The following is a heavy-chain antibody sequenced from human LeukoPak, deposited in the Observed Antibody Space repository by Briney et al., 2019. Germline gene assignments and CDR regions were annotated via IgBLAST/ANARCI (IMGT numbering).Heavy chain of an antibody. D-gene: IGHD3-16*01. CDR1: GFTFSSYG. Sequence: GRSLRLSCAASGFTFSSYGMHWVRLAPGKGREWVAVVWYDGSNKYYADSVKGRFTISRDNSKNTLYLQMNSLRAEDTAVYYCARDRGSGALANFDYWGRGTLVTVSS. CDR2: VWYDGSNK. CDR3: ARDRGSGALANFDY. J-gene: IGHJ4*02. V-gene: IGHV3-33*01.